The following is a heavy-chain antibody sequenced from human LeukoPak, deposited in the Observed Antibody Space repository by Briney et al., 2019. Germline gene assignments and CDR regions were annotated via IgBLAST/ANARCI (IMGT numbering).Heavy chain of an antibody. J-gene: IGHJ4*02. CDR3: ARVFGSYSDSAY. Sequence: GGSLRLSCTASGLKFSSFSMNWARQAPGKGLEWLSYISSTSSAIYYADSVKGRFSISRDNATNSLYLQRYSLRAEETAIFYCARVFGSYSDSAYWGQGTLVTVSS. CDR1: GLKFSSFS. CDR2: ISSTSSAI. D-gene: IGHD3-10*01. V-gene: IGHV3-48*04.